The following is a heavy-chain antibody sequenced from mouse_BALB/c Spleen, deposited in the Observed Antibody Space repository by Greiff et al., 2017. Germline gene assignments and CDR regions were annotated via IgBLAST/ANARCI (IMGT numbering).Heavy chain of an antibody. CDR2: IWSGGST. J-gene: IGHJ3*01. CDR1: GFSLTSYG. Sequence: VQRVESGPGLVQPSQSLSITCTVSGFSLTSYGVHWVRQSPGKGLEWLGVIWSGGSTDYNAAFISRLSISKDNSKSQVFFKMNSLQADDTAIYYCARNPYYSAGGFAYWGQGTLVTVSA. V-gene: IGHV2-4-1*01. CDR3: ARNPYYSAGGFAY. D-gene: IGHD2-12*01.